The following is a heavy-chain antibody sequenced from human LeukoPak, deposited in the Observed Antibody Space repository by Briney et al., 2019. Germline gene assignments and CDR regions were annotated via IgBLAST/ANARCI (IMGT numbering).Heavy chain of an antibody. CDR2: ISAYNGNT. D-gene: IGHD5-18*01. V-gene: IGHV1-18*01. J-gene: IGHJ4*02. CDR3: ARGERETAMTFDY. Sequence: GASVNVSCQASGYTFLSYGICWLRQAPARGLDWMGWISAYNGNTNYAQKLQGRVTMTTDTSTSTAYMELRSLRSDDTGVYYCARGERETAMTFDYWGQGTLVTVSS. CDR1: GYTFLSYG.